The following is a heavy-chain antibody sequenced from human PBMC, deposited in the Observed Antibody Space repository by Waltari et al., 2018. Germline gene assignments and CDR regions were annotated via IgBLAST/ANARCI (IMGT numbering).Heavy chain of an antibody. V-gene: IGHV4-38-2*01. Sequence: QVQLQESGPAVVKPSETLSLTCAVSGASIRGGYGWSWIRQAPGKGLEWIGSIYGSSGTTYNNPSLKSRVTISKDTSKNQFSLKLSSVTAADTAVYYCARREGHRFDFWGQGVLVTVSS. CDR3: ARREGHRFDF. CDR2: IYGSSGTT. CDR1: GASIRGGYG. J-gene: IGHJ4*02.